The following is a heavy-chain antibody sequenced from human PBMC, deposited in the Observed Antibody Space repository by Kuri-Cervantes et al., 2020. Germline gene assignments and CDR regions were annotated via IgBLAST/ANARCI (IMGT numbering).Heavy chain of an antibody. CDR2: IRSDGVTT. D-gene: IGHD1-26*01. J-gene: IGHJ3*02. V-gene: IGHV3-23*01. CDR3: AKDRIVGATPDAFDI. CDR1: GFTFDDYA. Sequence: GGSLRLSCAASGFTFDDYAMHWVRQAPGKGLEWVSSIRSDGVTTYYADSVKGRFTISRDNSKNTLYLQMNSLRAEDTAVYYCAKDRIVGATPDAFDIWGQGTMVTVSS.